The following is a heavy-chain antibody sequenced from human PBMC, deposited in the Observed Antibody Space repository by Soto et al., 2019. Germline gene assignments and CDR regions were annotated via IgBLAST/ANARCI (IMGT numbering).Heavy chain of an antibody. D-gene: IGHD4-17*01. CDR2: INHSGST. V-gene: IGHV4-34*01. CDR3: ARDYGESSYMDV. J-gene: IGHJ6*03. Sequence: QVQLQQWGAGLLKPSETLSLTCAVYGGSFSGYYWSWIRQPPGKGLEWIGEINHSGSTNYNPSLKSRVTISVDTSKNQFSLKLGSVTAADTAVYYCARDYGESSYMDVWGKGTTVTVSS. CDR1: GGSFSGYY.